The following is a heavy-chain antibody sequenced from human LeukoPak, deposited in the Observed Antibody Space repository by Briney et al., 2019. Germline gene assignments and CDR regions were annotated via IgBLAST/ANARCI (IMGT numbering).Heavy chain of an antibody. J-gene: IGHJ6*02. CDR3: ARDRGYSNQPDYYYGVDV. CDR1: GFTFSSYA. V-gene: IGHV3-23*01. CDR2: ISGSGGST. D-gene: IGHD4-11*01. Sequence: GGSLRLSCAASGFTFSSYAMSWVRQAPGKGLEWVSAISGSGGSTYYADSVKGRFTISRDNSKNTLYLQMNSLRAEDTAVYYCARDRGYSNQPDYYYGVDVWGQGTTVTVSS.